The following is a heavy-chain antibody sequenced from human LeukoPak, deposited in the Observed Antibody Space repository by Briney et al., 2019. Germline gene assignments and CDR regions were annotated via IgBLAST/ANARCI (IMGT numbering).Heavy chain of an antibody. D-gene: IGHD1-26*01. Sequence: GGSLRLSCAASGFTFSSYAMSWVRQAPGKGLEWVSAISGSGGSTYSADSVKGRFTISRDNSKNTLYLQMNSLRPEDTAVYSCAKTTIVGATVDAFDIWGQGTMVTVSS. V-gene: IGHV3-23*01. CDR1: GFTFSSYA. CDR3: AKTTIVGATVDAFDI. J-gene: IGHJ3*02. CDR2: ISGSGGST.